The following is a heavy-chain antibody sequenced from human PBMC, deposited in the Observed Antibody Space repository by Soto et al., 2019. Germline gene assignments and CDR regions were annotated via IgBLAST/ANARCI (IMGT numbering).Heavy chain of an antibody. D-gene: IGHD3-22*01. Sequence: SQTLSLTCAMSGDSVSGNSAAWNWIRQSPSRGLEWLGRTYYRSKWYHDYAVSVKSRITINSDTSKNQFSLQLNSVTPEDTAVYYCARLDSSAYYHAVDIWGQGTMVTVS. V-gene: IGHV6-1*01. CDR3: ARLDSSAYYHAVDI. J-gene: IGHJ3*02. CDR2: TYYRSKWYH. CDR1: GDSVSGNSAA.